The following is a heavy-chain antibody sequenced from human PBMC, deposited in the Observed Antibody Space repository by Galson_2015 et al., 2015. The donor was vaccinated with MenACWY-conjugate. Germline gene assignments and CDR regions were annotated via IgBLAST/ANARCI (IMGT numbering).Heavy chain of an antibody. CDR1: GFDFSNYA. V-gene: IGHV3-48*03. D-gene: IGHD3-22*01. J-gene: IGHJ4*02. Sequence: SLRLSCAASGFDFSNYAMNWVRQAPGKGLEWVSHIGSSGTPIYYADSLKGRFTISRDNAKNSLYLQMNSLGAEDTAVYYCARDYYDSHFDYWGQGTLVTVSS. CDR2: IGSSGTPI. CDR3: ARDYYDSHFDY.